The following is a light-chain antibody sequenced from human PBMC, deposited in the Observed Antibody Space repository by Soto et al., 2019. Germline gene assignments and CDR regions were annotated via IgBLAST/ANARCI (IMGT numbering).Light chain of an antibody. CDR1: SSDIGAYNF. V-gene: IGLV2-14*03. Sequence: QSALTQPASVSGSPGQSITISCTGTSSDIGAYNFVSWYQQHPGKAPQLMLYDVNIRPSGVSNRFSGSKSGNTASLTISGLQAEDEADYYCTSWTTSTTMIFGGGTKFTVL. J-gene: IGLJ2*01. CDR3: TSWTTSTTMI. CDR2: DVN.